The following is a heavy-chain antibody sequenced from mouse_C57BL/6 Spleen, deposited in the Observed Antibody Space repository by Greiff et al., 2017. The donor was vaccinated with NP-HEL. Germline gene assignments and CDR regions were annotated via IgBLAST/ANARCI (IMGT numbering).Heavy chain of an antibody. Sequence: EVQLVESGGGLVKPGGSLKLSCAASGFTFSDYGMHWVRQAPEKGLEWVAYISSGSSTIYYADTVKGRFTISRDNAKNTLFLQMTSLGSEDTAMYYCARRYYGSSPYYFDYWGQGTTLTVSS. J-gene: IGHJ2*01. V-gene: IGHV5-17*01. CDR2: ISSGSSTI. D-gene: IGHD1-1*01. CDR1: GFTFSDYG. CDR3: ARRYYGSSPYYFDY.